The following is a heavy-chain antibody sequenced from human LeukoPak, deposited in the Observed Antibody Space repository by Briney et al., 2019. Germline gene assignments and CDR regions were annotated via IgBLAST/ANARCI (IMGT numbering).Heavy chain of an antibody. D-gene: IGHD1-26*01. Sequence: GGSLRLSCAASGFTLSSYSMTWVRQAPGKGLEWVSSISSAGNYIYYADSVKGRFTISRDNAKNSLYLQVNSLRAEDTAVYYCARWVNSGSCKLYYGVDVWGQGTTVTVSS. J-gene: IGHJ6*02. CDR2: ISSAGNYI. CDR1: GFTLSSYS. V-gene: IGHV3-21*01. CDR3: ARWVNSGSCKLYYGVDV.